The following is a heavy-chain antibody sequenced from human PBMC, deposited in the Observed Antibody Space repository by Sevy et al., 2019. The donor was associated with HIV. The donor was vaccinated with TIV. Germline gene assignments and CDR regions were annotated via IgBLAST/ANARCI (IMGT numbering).Heavy chain of an antibody. CDR1: GFTFSNYA. D-gene: IGHD3-22*01. Sequence: GSLRLSCAATGFTFSNYAMRWVRQAPGKGMEWVAIIWSDGAYQYHGDSVKGRFTISRDNSKNTLYLQMNNVRVEDTAVYYCARGGYYYDNAAYYALDSWGQGTLVTVSS. J-gene: IGHJ4*02. CDR2: IWSDGAYQ. V-gene: IGHV3-33*01. CDR3: ARGGYYYDNAAYYALDS.